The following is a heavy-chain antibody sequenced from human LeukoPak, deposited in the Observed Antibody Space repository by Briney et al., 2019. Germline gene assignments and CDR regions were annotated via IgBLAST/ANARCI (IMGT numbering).Heavy chain of an antibody. CDR1: GGSISSSSYY. CDR2: IYYSGST. D-gene: IGHD3-3*01. J-gene: IGHJ5*02. Sequence: SETLSLTCTVSGGSISSSSYYWGWIRQPPGKGLEWIGGIYYSGSTYYNPSLKSRVTISVDTSKNQFSLKLSSVTAADTAVYYCARGGSSYYDFWSGYCNWFDPWGQGTLVTVSS. CDR3: ARGGSSYYDFWSGYCNWFDP. V-gene: IGHV4-39*07.